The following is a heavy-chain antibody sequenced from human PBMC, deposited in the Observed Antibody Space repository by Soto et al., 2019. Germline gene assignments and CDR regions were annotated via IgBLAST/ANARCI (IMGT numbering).Heavy chain of an antibody. CDR3: ASLYDYVWGSYRYTAHAY. Sequence: SETLSLTCTVSGGSISSSSYYWGWIRQPPGKGLEWIGSIYYSGSTYYNPSLKSRVTISVDTSKNQFSLKLSSVTAADTAVYYCASLYDYVWGSYRYTAHAYWGQGTLVPVAS. J-gene: IGHJ4*02. V-gene: IGHV4-39*01. CDR2: IYYSGST. D-gene: IGHD3-16*02. CDR1: GGSISSSSYY.